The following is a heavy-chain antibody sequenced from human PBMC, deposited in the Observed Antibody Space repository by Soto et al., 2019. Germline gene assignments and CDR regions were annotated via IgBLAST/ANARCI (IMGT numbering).Heavy chain of an antibody. V-gene: IGHV3-23*01. CDR2: ISGTGGST. Sequence: WGSLRLSCAASGFTFSSYALSWVRQPPGKGLEWVSSISGTGGSTTYPDSVRGRFTISRDNSKDMLYLQMNNLRGEETAIYYCEKDEGASINKYYYFDNWGQGTLVTVSS. J-gene: IGHJ4*02. CDR3: EKDEGASINKYYYFDN. CDR1: GFTFSSYA. D-gene: IGHD2-2*01.